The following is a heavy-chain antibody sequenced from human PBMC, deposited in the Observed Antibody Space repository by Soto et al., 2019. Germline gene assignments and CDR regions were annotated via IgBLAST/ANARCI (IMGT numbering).Heavy chain of an antibody. CDR2: IDPSDSQT. J-gene: IGHJ6*02. Sequence: GESLKISCKGSGYSFAGYWITWVRQKPGKGLEWMGRIDPSDSQTYYSPSFRGHVTISATKSITTVFLQWSSLRASDTAMYYCARHSHQTTVVTPTDSYYYYGMDVWGQGTTVTVSS. V-gene: IGHV5-10-1*01. CDR1: GYSFAGYW. D-gene: IGHD4-17*01. CDR3: ARHSHQTTVVTPTDSYYYYGMDV.